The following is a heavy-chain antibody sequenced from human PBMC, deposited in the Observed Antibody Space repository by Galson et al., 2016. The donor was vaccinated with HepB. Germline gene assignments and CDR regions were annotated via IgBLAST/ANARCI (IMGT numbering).Heavy chain of an antibody. D-gene: IGHD2-21*01. CDR1: GATISNGGYY. CDR2: IYYSGNT. Sequence: TLSLTCSVSGATISNGGYYWSWIRQHPGKGLEWIGYIYYSGNTYYNPSLKSRVLLSVDTSKNHVSLKLSSVTAADTAVYYCARTDDLFYGMDVWGQGITVSVSS. CDR3: ARTDDLFYGMDV. V-gene: IGHV4-31*03. J-gene: IGHJ6*02.